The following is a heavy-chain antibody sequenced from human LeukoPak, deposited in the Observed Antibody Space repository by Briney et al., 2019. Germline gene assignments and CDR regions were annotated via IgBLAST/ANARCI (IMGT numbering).Heavy chain of an antibody. CDR2: ISAYNGNT. Sequence: ASVKVSCKASGYTFTSYGISWVRQAPGQGLEWMGWISAYNGNTNYAQKFQGRVTITRNTSISTAYMELSSLRSEDTAVYYCARGRKYYDFWSGYYENYYYYYMDVWGKGTTVTVSS. CDR3: ARGRKYYDFWSGYYENYYYYYMDV. CDR1: GYTFTSYG. V-gene: IGHV1-18*01. D-gene: IGHD3-3*01. J-gene: IGHJ6*03.